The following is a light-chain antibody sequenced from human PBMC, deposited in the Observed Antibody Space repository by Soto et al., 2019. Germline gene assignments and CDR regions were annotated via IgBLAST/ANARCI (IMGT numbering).Light chain of an antibody. CDR3: SSYPSSSTRYV. CDR2: DVS. Sequence: SALTQPASVSGSPGQSITISCTGTSSDVGGYNYVSWYQQHPGKAPKLMIYDVSNRPSGVSNRFSGSKSGNTASLTISGLQAEDEADYYCSSYPSSSTRYVFGTGPKVTVL. J-gene: IGLJ1*01. V-gene: IGLV2-14*01. CDR1: SSDVGGYNY.